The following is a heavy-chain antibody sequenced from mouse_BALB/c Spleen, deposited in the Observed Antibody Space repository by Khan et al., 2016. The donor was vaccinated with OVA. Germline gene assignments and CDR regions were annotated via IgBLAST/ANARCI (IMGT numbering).Heavy chain of an antibody. CDR2: ISYSGNT. D-gene: IGHD1-1*01. V-gene: IGHV3-2*02. J-gene: IGHJ4*01. CDR1: GYSITSNYA. Sequence: EVQLQESGPGLVKPSQSLSLTCTVTGYSITSNYAWNWIRQFPGNKLEWMGYISYSGNTSYNPSLKSRISITRDTSKNQFFLQLNSVTTEDTVTYYCARGNYYGYAMDYWGQGTSVTVSS. CDR3: ARGNYYGYAMDY.